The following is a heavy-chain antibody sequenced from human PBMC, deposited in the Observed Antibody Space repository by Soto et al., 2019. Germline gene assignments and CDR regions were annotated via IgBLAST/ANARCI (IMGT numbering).Heavy chain of an antibody. CDR1: GFTFSSYA. J-gene: IGHJ3*02. D-gene: IGHD6-19*01. CDR3: ARDMIAVAGTGAFDI. Sequence: QVQLVESGGGVVQPGRSLRLSCAASGFTFSSYAMHWVRQAPGKGLEWVAVISYDGSNKYYADSVKGRFTISRDNSKNTLYLQMNSLRAEDTAVYYCARDMIAVAGTGAFDIWGQGTMVTVSS. V-gene: IGHV3-30-3*01. CDR2: ISYDGSNK.